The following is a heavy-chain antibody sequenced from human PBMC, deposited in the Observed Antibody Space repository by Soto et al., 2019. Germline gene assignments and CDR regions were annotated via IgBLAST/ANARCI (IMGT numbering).Heavy chain of an antibody. V-gene: IGHV1-18*01. CDR2: ISAYNGNT. J-gene: IGHJ3*02. D-gene: IGHD3-10*01. CDR3: ARPVQWTIVRGVIGGYDAFDI. Sequence: SVKVSCKVSAYTFTSYGISWVRQAPGQGLEWMGWISAYNGNTNYAQKVQGRVTMTTDTSTSTAYMNLRSLRSDDTAVYYCARPVQWTIVRGVIGGYDAFDIWGQGTMVTVSS. CDR1: AYTFTSYG.